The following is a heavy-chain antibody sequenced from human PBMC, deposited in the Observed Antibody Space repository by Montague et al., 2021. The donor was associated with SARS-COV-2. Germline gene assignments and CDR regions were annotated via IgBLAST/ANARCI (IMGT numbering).Heavy chain of an antibody. D-gene: IGHD3-10*01. CDR2: INHSRST. CDR3: ARGPSSRYDYGAGIYKYFEY. CDR1: GGSFSGYD. Sequence: SETLSLTCAVYGGSFSGYDWSWICKPPGPGMDWIGKINHSRSTNXXPSLKSRVPISREPSNGQFSLTLSFVTAADTAVYYCARGPSSRYDYGAGIYKYFEYWGQGTLVTVSS. J-gene: IGHJ1*01. V-gene: IGHV4-34*01.